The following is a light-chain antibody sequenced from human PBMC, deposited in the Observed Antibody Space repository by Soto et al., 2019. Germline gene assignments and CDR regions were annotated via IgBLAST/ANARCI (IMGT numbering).Light chain of an antibody. Sequence: ALTQPRSVSGSPGQSVTTSCTGTSSDVGGYNYVSWYQQHPGKAPKLMIYDVSKRPSGVPDRFSGSKSGNTASLTISGLQAEDEADYYCCSYAGSYTFVVGTGTKVTVL. CDR2: DVS. J-gene: IGLJ1*01. CDR3: CSYAGSYTFV. V-gene: IGLV2-11*01. CDR1: SSDVGGYNY.